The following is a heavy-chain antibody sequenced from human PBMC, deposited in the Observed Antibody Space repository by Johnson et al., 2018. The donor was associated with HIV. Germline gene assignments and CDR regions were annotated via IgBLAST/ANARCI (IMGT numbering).Heavy chain of an antibody. CDR2: ISWNSGSI. CDR3: AKDWSSSPPGAFDI. Sequence: LVESGGGLVQPGGSLRLSCAASGFTFSSYAMSWVRQAPGKGLEWVSAISWNSGSIGYADSVKGRFTISRDNAKNSLYLQMNSLRAEDTALYYCAKDWSSSPPGAFDIWGQGTMVTVSS. V-gene: IGHV3-9*01. CDR1: GFTFSSYA. D-gene: IGHD6-6*01. J-gene: IGHJ3*02.